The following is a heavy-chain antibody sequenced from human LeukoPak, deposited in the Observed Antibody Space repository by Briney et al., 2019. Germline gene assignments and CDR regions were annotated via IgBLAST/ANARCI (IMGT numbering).Heavy chain of an antibody. D-gene: IGHD3-22*01. Sequence: ASVKVSRKASGYTFTSYYMHWVRQAPGQGLEWMGIINPSSGSTSNAQKFQGRVTMTRDTSTSTVYMELSSLRSEDTAVYYCARDGEYYDSRGSYFDSWGQGTLVTVSS. CDR3: ARDGEYYDSRGSYFDS. CDR2: INPSSGST. V-gene: IGHV1-46*01. CDR1: GYTFTSYY. J-gene: IGHJ4*02.